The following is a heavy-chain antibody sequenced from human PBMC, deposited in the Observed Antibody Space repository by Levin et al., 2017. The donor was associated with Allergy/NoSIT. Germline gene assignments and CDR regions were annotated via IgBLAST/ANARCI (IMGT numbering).Heavy chain of an antibody. CDR3: TKGLVPVAMNNWFDP. Sequence: QSGGSLRLSCAASGFGFSSYYMYWVRQAPGKGLEWVALISHDGSKKLYADSVKGRFNVSRENSKNTLDLQMNSLRTEDTAVYYCTKGLVPVAMNNWFDPWGQGTLVTVSS. CDR1: GFGFSSYY. J-gene: IGHJ5*02. V-gene: IGHV3-30*18. CDR2: ISHDGSKK. D-gene: IGHD3-16*01.